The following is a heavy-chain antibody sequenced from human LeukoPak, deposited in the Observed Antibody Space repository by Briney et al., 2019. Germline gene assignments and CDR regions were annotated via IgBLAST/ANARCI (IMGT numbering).Heavy chain of an antibody. D-gene: IGHD2-15*01. V-gene: IGHV3-23*01. CDR2: ISGSGDSM. Sequence: HPGGSLRLSCAASGFTFRSYAMSWVRQAPGKGLERVSVISGSGDSMYYAESVKGRFTISRDNSKNTLYLQMNSLRAEDTAVYYCAKDRLVGGSTPRFDPWGQGTLVIVSS. CDR3: AKDRLVGGSTPRFDP. CDR1: GFTFRSYA. J-gene: IGHJ5*02.